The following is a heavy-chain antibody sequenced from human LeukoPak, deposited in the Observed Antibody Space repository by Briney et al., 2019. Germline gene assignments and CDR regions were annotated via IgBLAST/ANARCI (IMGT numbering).Heavy chain of an antibody. D-gene: IGHD1-1*01. V-gene: IGHV1-2*02. CDR1: GYTFTGYY. Sequence: ASAKVSCKASGYTFTGYYMHWVRQAPGQGLEWMGWINPNSGGTNYAQKFQGRVTMTRDTSISTAYMELSRLRSDDTAVYYCARDPGASRGTTNWFDPWGQGTLVTVSS. CDR2: INPNSGGT. CDR3: ARDPGASRGTTNWFDP. J-gene: IGHJ5*02.